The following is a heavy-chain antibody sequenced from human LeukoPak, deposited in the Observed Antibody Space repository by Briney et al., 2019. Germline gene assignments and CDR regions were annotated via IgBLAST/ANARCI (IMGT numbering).Heavy chain of an antibody. J-gene: IGHJ4*02. CDR1: GLTFSSYA. V-gene: IGHV3-23*01. CDR2: ISARGGST. CDR3: ASNYDILTGYYSYFDY. D-gene: IGHD3-9*01. Sequence: PGGSLRLSCAVSGLTFSSYAMSWVRQAPGKGLEWVSGISARGGSTYNADLVRGRFTISRDNSKNTLYLQMNSLRAEDTAVYYCASNYDILTGYYSYFDYWGQGTLVTVSS.